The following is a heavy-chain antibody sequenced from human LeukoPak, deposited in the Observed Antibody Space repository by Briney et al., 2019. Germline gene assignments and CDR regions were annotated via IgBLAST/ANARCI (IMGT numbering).Heavy chain of an antibody. V-gene: IGHV3-48*04. Sequence: GGSLRLSCAVSGFIFGSYSMNWVRQAPGKGLEWVSHISSSSTSKYYADSVKGRFTISRDNAKNSLYLQMNSLRAEDTAVYYCARGQYGMDVWGQGTTVTVSS. CDR1: GFIFGSYS. CDR2: ISSSSTSK. CDR3: ARGQYGMDV. J-gene: IGHJ6*02.